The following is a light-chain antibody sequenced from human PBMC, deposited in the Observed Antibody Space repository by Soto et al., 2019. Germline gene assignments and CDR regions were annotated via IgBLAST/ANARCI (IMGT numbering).Light chain of an antibody. Sequence: DFQLTQSPSSLSASVGDRVTITCRASQNISNNFAWYQQKPGKVTKLLIYAASTLQSGVPSRFGGSGSGTDFTLTISNLQPEDFATYYCQKDNGSPRPFGQGTKVDIK. J-gene: IGKJ1*01. CDR3: QKDNGSPRP. CDR2: AAS. CDR1: QNISNN. V-gene: IGKV1-27*01.